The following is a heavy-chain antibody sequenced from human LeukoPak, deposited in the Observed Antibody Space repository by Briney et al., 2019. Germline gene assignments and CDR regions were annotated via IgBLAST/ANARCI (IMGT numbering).Heavy chain of an antibody. J-gene: IGHJ4*02. D-gene: IGHD3-10*01. V-gene: IGHV3-74*01. CDR1: GFTFSGYW. CDR2: INGDGSGT. CDR3: ARARNPYGSGTYYYVDY. Sequence: QPGGSLRLSCAASGFTFSGYWMHWVRQAPGKGLVWVSRINGDGSGTNYDDSVKGRFTISRDNAKNTLYLQMNSLIAEDTAVYYCARARNPYGSGTYYYVDYWSQGTLVTVSS.